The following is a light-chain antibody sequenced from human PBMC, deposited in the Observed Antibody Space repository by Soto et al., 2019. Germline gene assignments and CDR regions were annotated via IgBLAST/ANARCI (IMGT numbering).Light chain of an antibody. CDR1: TSNIGAPYD. Sequence: QSVLTQPPSVSGAPGQRVSISCTGSTSNIGAPYDVHWYQHLPGPAPKLLIYGDNNRPSGVPDRFSGSKSGTSDSLAITRLQAEDEADYYCQSYDISLHNYVFGAGTKLTVL. J-gene: IGLJ1*01. V-gene: IGLV1-40*01. CDR3: QSYDISLHNYV. CDR2: GDN.